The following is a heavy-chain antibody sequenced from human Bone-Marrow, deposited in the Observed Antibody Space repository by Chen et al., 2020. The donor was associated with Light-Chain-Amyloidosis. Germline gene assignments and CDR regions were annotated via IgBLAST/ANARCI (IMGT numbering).Heavy chain of an antibody. CDR1: GASISNYY. Sequence: QLQLQESGPGLVKPSETLSLTCTVPGASISNYYWSWIRQPPGKGLEWIGYVYYSGSTNYNPSLKSRVTISVDTSKNQLSLKLNSVTAADTAVYYCARDRRFGNFDYWGQGTLVTVSS. CDR2: VYYSGST. D-gene: IGHD3-10*01. V-gene: IGHV4-59*01. CDR3: ARDRRFGNFDY. J-gene: IGHJ4*02.